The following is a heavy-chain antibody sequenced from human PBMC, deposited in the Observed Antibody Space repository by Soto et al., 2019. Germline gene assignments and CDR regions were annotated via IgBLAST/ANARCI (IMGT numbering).Heavy chain of an antibody. CDR3: ARVLRSSWTPSGSYGMDV. J-gene: IGHJ6*02. V-gene: IGHV3-13*01. CDR2: IGTAGDT. Sequence: EVQLVESGGGLVQPGGSLRLSCAASGFTFSSYDMHWVRQATGKGLEWVSAIGTAGDTYYPGSVKGRFTISRENAKNSLYLQMNSLSAGDTAVYYCARVLRSSWTPSGSYGMDVWGQGTTVTVSS. CDR1: GFTFSSYD. D-gene: IGHD6-13*01.